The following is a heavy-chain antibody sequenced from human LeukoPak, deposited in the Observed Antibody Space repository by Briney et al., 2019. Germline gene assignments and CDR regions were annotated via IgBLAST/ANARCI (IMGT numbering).Heavy chain of an antibody. CDR2: IWYDGSNI. J-gene: IGHJ5*02. CDR3: ARDVGTGTGYTNRFDP. Sequence: GGSLRLSCAASGFSFTNYGFHWVRQAPGKALEWVAVIWYDGSNIYYADSVKGRFTISRDNSRNTLYLQMNSLRAEDTAVYYCARDVGTGTGYTNRFDPWGQGTLVTVSS. V-gene: IGHV3-33*01. CDR1: GFSFTNYG. D-gene: IGHD2-8*02.